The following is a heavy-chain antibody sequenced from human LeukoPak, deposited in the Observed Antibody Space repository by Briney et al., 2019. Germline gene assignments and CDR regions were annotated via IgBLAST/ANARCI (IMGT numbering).Heavy chain of an antibody. J-gene: IGHJ4*02. CDR3: ARGPRDGSYYKFDY. V-gene: IGHV3-21*01. CDR1: GFTFSSYS. CDR2: ISSSSSYI. D-gene: IGHD1-26*01. Sequence: GGSLRLSCAASGFTFSSYSMNWVRQAPGKGLEWVSSISSSSSYIYYADSVKGRFTISRDNAKNSLYLQMNSLRAEDTAVYYCARGPRDGSYYKFDYWGQGTLVTVSS.